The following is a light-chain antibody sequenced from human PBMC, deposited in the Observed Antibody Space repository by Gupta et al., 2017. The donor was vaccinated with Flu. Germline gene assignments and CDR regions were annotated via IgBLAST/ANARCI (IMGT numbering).Light chain of an antibody. CDR1: QSVLYSSNNNDY. V-gene: IGKV4-1*01. CDR2: WAS. J-gene: IGKJ1*01. Sequence: DIVLTQSPDSLAVSLGERAAIKGKSSQSVLYSSNNNDYLAWYQQKPGQSPRLLVYWASNRESGVPDRFSGTGSGTDFTLTISSLQAEDAATYYCQQYYSLPWTFGQGTKVEI. CDR3: QQYYSLPWT.